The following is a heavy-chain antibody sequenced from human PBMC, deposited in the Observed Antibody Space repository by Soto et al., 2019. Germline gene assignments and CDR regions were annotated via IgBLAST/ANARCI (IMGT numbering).Heavy chain of an antibody. CDR2: IAPGDSHT. CDR1: GDNFGDNFTSYW. D-gene: IGHD3-16*02. J-gene: IGHJ6*02. V-gene: IGHV5-10-1*01. CDR3: STGISCTRYMCPFYNYGLDV. Sequence: PGESLKISCQASGDNFGDNFTSYWFTWVRQVPGKGLEWMGRIAPGDSHTNYSPSFEGHVTISADKSIRTAYMRWNSLKTSDTAIYYCSTGISCTRYMCPFYNYGLDVWGQGTTVTVSS.